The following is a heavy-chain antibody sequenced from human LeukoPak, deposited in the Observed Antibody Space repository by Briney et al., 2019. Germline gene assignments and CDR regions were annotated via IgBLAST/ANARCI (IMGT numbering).Heavy chain of an antibody. CDR1: GASITTYY. CDR2: VYDTGST. J-gene: IGHJ6*02. V-gene: IGHV4-59*01. D-gene: IGHD3-16*01. Sequence: PSETLSLTCTVSGASITTYYWTWIRQPPGKGLECIGYVYDTGSTSYNPSLKSRVTISVDTSKNRFSLKLSSVTAADTAVYYCARVWLGDYNYYCGTDIWGQGTTVAVCS. CDR3: ARVWLGDYNYYCGTDI.